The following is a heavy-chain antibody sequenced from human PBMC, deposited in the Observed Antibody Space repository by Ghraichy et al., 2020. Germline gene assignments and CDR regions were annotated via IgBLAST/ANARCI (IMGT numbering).Heavy chain of an antibody. D-gene: IGHD3-10*01. CDR1: GGPISSSSYY. CDR2: IYYIGST. CDR3: ARLKYRDRLYWYFAL. V-gene: IGHV4-39*01. J-gene: IGHJ2*01. Sequence: SETLSLTCTVSGGPISSSSYYWGWIRQPQGKGLEWIGSIYYIGSTYYNPSIKSRATISVDTSKNQISLKLSSVTAAYTPVYYYARLKYRDRLYWYFALSGRDTLVAVSS.